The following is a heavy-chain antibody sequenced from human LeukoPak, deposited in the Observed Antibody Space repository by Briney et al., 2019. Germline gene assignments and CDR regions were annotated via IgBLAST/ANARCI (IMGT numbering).Heavy chain of an antibody. Sequence: GGSLRLSCAASGFTFSSYDMHWVRQAIGKGLEWVSVIGSAGDTYYLDSVTGRFTISRENAKNSLYLQMNSLRAGDTAVCYCASSITAAGTYWGQGTLVTVSS. D-gene: IGHD6-13*01. CDR3: ASSITAAGTY. J-gene: IGHJ4*02. CDR1: GFTFSSYD. CDR2: IGSAGDT. V-gene: IGHV3-13*04.